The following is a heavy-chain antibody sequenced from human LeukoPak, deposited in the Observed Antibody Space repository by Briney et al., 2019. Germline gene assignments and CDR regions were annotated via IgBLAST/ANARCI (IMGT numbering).Heavy chain of an antibody. V-gene: IGHV1-69*13. CDR3: ARAYYYYDSSGYYFNY. D-gene: IGHD3-22*01. Sequence: ASVKVSCKASGGTFSSYAISWVRQAPGQGLEWMGGIIPIFGTANYAQKFQGRVTITADESTSTAYMELSSLRSEDTAVYYCARAYYYYDSSGYYFNYWSQGTLVTVSS. CDR1: GGTFSSYA. J-gene: IGHJ4*02. CDR2: IIPIFGTA.